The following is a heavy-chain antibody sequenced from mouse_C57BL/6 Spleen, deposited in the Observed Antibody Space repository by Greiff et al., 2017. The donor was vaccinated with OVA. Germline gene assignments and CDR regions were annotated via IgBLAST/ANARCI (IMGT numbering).Heavy chain of an antibody. CDR2: FDPSDSYT. D-gene: IGHD4-1*01. Sequence: QVQLKQPGAELVMPGASVKLSCKASGYTFTSYWMHWVKQRPGQGLEWIGEFDPSDSYTNYNQKFKGKSTLTVDKSSSTAYMQLSSLTSEDSAVYYCARRELGRYYAMDYWGQGTSVTVSS. CDR3: ARRELGRYYAMDY. CDR1: GYTFTSYW. V-gene: IGHV1-69*01. J-gene: IGHJ4*01.